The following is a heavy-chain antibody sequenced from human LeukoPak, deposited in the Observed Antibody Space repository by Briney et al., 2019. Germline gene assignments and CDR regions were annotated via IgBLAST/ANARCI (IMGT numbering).Heavy chain of an antibody. J-gene: IGHJ4*02. CDR1: GFTFSNYE. V-gene: IGHV3-53*01. D-gene: IGHD6-19*01. CDR2: LYSGGST. Sequence: GGSLRLSCAASGFTFSNYEINWVRQAPGKGLEWVSVLYSGGSTYYADSVKGRFTISRDNSKNTLYLQMNSLRAEDTAVYYCAKDGSGWYLSDSWGQGTLVTVSS. CDR3: AKDGSGWYLSDS.